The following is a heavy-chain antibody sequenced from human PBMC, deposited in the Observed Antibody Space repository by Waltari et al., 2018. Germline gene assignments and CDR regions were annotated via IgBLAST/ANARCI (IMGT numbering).Heavy chain of an antibody. V-gene: IGHV4-39*01. J-gene: IGHJ4*02. CDR2: IYYSGNT. CDR1: GGSIRRSGYY. D-gene: IGHD3-22*01. Sequence: QLELQESGPGLVKPSENLSLTCSVSGGSIRRSGYYWVWIRPPPGKGLEWMGSIYYSGNTYSTPALNILVTISGDTPKIQFSLNLTAVTAADTAMYFCARQSYYDESGHDWGQGTLVTVSS. CDR3: ARQSYYDESGHD.